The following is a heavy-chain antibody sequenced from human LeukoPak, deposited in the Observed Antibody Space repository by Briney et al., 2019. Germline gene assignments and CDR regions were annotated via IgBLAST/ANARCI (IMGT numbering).Heavy chain of an antibody. J-gene: IGHJ5*02. D-gene: IGHD6-6*01. CDR3: ARDPSGHLVRGRWFDP. CDR1: GGSINRTTYY. V-gene: IGHV4-39*07. CDR2: MYYSGSP. Sequence: SETLSLTCTVSGGSINRTTYYWGWIRQPPGKGLEWIGSMYYSGSPYYNPSLKSRVTISVDTSKNQFSLKLSSVTAADTAVYYCARDPSGHLVRGRWFDPWGRGTLVTVSS.